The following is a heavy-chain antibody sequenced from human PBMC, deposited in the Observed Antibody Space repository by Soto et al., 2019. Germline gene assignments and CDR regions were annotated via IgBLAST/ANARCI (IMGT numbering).Heavy chain of an antibody. CDR3: ARLTDSSSWSRFDY. V-gene: IGHV4-59*11. J-gene: IGHJ4*02. Sequence: SETLSLTCSVSGVALSRHYWSWIRQSPGKVLEWIGYAYYSGNTNYNPSLKSRVAISVDTSKKQFSLKLTSVTIADTAVYYCARLTDSSSWSRFDYWGRGTLVTVSS. D-gene: IGHD6-13*01. CDR2: AYYSGNT. CDR1: GVALSRHY.